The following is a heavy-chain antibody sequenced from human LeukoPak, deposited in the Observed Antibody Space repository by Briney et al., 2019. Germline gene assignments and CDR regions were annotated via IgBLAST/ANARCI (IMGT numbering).Heavy chain of an antibody. D-gene: IGHD6-13*01. Sequence: PSETLSLTCAVSGGTIRSGGYSWSWIRQPPGKCLEWIGYIYHSGSTYYNPSLKSRVTISVDRSKNQFSLKLSSVTAADTAVYYCARVVAAAGTSWFDPWGQGTLVTVSS. CDR2: IYHSGST. V-gene: IGHV4-30-2*01. J-gene: IGHJ5*02. CDR3: ARVVAAAGTSWFDP. CDR1: GGTIRSGGYS.